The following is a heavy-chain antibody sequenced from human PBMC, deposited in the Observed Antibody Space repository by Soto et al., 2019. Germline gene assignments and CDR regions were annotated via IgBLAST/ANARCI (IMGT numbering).Heavy chain of an antibody. D-gene: IGHD2-15*01. CDR1: GYSFTSYW. CDR2: IHPCDSDT. J-gene: IGHJ6*02. V-gene: IGHV5-51*01. Sequence: GESLKISCEASGYSFTSYWIGWVRQMPGKGLEWMGIIHPCDSDTKYSPSFQGQVTISVDKSITTAYLQWSSLKASDTAMYYCARTPGPEVAASLEYYYFSGMDVWGQGTTVTVSS. CDR3: ARTPGPEVAASLEYYYFSGMDV.